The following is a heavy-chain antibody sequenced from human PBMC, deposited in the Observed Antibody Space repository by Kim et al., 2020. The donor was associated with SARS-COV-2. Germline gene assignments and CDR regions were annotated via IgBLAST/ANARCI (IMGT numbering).Heavy chain of an antibody. Sequence: GGSLRLSCAASGFTFSSYGMHWVRQAPGKGLEWVAVIWYDGSNKDYADSVKGRFTISSDNAKNTLYVQMNSLRAEDTAVYDCAREISSGGDADYRDVWG. CDR1: GFTFSSYG. V-gene: IGHV3-33*01. CDR2: IWYDGSNK. CDR3: AREISSGGDADYRDV. J-gene: IGHJ6*03. D-gene: IGHD6-25*01.